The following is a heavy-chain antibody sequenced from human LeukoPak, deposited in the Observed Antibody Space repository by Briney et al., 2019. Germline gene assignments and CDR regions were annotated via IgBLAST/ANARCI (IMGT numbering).Heavy chain of an antibody. V-gene: IGHV3-23*01. CDR2: ISGSGGTT. CDR3: AKGLINDWSALEY. Sequence: PGGSLRLSCAAPGFTFSSYAMTWVRQAPGKGLEWVSAISGSGGTTYYADSVRGRLTISRDNFKNTLYLQMNSLRGEDTAIYYCAKGLINDWSALEYWGQGTLVTVSS. D-gene: IGHD3-9*01. J-gene: IGHJ4*02. CDR1: GFTFSSYA.